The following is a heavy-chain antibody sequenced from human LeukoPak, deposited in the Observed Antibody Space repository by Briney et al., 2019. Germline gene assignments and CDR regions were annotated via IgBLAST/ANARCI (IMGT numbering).Heavy chain of an antibody. V-gene: IGHV3-30*18. Sequence: GRSLRLSCAASGFTSSSYGLHWVRQAPGKGLEWVAVISYDGSNKYYADSVKGRFTISRDNSKNTLYLQMNSLRAEDTAVYYCAKVYTGHAGEMATTHFDYWGQGTLVTVSS. CDR2: ISYDGSNK. J-gene: IGHJ4*02. CDR3: AKVYTGHAGEMATTHFDY. CDR1: GFTSSSYG. D-gene: IGHD5-24*01.